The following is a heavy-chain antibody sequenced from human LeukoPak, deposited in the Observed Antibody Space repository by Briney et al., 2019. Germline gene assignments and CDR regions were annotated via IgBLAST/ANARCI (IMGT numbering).Heavy chain of an antibody. Sequence: GGSLRLSCAASGFTFSTYGMHWVRQAPGKGLEWVALIYYDGSNKYYADSVKGRFTVSRDNSKDTLYLQMNILRAEDTGIYYCTREEVRAPLDNWGQGTLVTVSS. J-gene: IGHJ4*02. V-gene: IGHV3-33*01. CDR3: TREEVRAPLDN. D-gene: IGHD3-10*01. CDR2: IYYDGSNK. CDR1: GFTFSTYG.